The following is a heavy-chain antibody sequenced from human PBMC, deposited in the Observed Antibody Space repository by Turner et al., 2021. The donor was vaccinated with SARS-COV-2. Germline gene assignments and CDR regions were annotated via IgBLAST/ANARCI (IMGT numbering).Heavy chain of an antibody. CDR1: GFTFSSYG. D-gene: IGHD2-21*01. J-gene: IGHJ4*02. V-gene: IGHV3-33*01. CDR2: IWYDGSNK. CDR3: ATHIGNFPRGYFDS. Sequence: QVQLVESGGGVVQPGRSLRLSCAASGFTFSSYGMHWVRQTPGKGLEGVAVIWYDGSNKYYADSVKGRFTISRDNSKNTLYLQMNGLRAEDTALYYCATHIGNFPRGYFDSWGQGTLVTVSS.